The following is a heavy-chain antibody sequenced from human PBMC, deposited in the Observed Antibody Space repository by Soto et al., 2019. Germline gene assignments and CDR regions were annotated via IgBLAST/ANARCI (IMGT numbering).Heavy chain of an antibody. Sequence: ASVKVSCKASGNTFTSYYMHWVRQAPGQGLEWMGIINPSGGSTSYAQKFQGRVTMTRDTSTSTVYMELSSLRSEDTAVYYCARCPTNYYDSSGYYSHFAYWGQGTLVTVSS. D-gene: IGHD3-22*01. J-gene: IGHJ4*02. CDR3: ARCPTNYYDSSGYYSHFAY. CDR1: GNTFTSYY. V-gene: IGHV1-46*01. CDR2: INPSGGST.